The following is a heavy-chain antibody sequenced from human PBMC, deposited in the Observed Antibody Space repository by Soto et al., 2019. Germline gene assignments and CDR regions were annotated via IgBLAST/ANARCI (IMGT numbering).Heavy chain of an antibody. CDR2: INPSGGST. CDR1: GYTFTSYY. CDR3: ARDGQGGSGSYYNDYYYGMDV. D-gene: IGHD3-10*01. J-gene: IGHJ6*02. Sequence: GASVKVSCKASGYTFTSYYMHWVRQAPGQGLEWMGIINPSGGSTSYAQKFQGRVTMTRDTSTSTVYMELSSLRAEDTAVYYCARDGQGGSGSYYNDYYYGMDVWGQGTTVTVSS. V-gene: IGHV1-46*01.